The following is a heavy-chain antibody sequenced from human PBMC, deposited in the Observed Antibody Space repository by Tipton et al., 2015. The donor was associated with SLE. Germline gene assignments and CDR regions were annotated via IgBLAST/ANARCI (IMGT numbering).Heavy chain of an antibody. J-gene: IGHJ3*02. Sequence: GSLRLSCAASGFTFSSYAMSWVRQAPGKGLEWVANIKQDGSEKYYVDSVKGRFTISRDNAKNSLYLQMNSLRAEDTAVYYCATSPTLSSWYGDAFDIWGQGTMVTVSS. D-gene: IGHD6-13*01. CDR1: GFTFSSYA. CDR2: IKQDGSEK. V-gene: IGHV3-7*01. CDR3: ATSPTLSSWYGDAFDI.